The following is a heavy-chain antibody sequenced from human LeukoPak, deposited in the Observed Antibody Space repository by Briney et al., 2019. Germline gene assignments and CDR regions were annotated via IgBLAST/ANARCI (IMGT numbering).Heavy chain of an antibody. J-gene: IGHJ5*02. Sequence: SVKVSCKASGGTFSSYAISWVRQAPGQGHEWMGGIIPIFGTANYAQKFQGRVTITTDESTSTAYMELSSLRSEDTAVYYCARGGTIDCSSTSCYYGFDPWGQGTLVTVSS. D-gene: IGHD2-2*01. CDR3: ARGGTIDCSSTSCYYGFDP. CDR1: GGTFSSYA. V-gene: IGHV1-69*05. CDR2: IIPIFGTA.